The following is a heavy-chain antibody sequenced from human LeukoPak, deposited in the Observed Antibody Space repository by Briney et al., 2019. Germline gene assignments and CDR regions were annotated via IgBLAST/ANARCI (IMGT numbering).Heavy chain of an antibody. Sequence: TSETLSLTCTVSGGSISSSSYYWGWIRQPPGKGLEWIGSIYYSGSTNYNPSLKSRVTISVDTSKNQFSLKLSSVTAADTAVYYCARGGGRGGYVGYYYYMDVWGKGTTVTISS. CDR1: GGSISSSSYY. CDR3: ARGGGRGGYVGYYYYMDV. J-gene: IGHJ6*03. D-gene: IGHD5-12*01. CDR2: IYYSGST. V-gene: IGHV4-39*07.